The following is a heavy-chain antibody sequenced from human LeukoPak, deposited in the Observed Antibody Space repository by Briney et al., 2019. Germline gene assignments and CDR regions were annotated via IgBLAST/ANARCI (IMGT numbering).Heavy chain of an antibody. CDR3: ARKSKGPVVAVAGTIDY. Sequence: PSETLSLTCTVSGGSISSYYWSWIRQPPGKGLEWIGYIYYSGSTNYNPSLKSRVTISVDTSKNQFSLKLSSVTAADTAVYYCARKSKGPVVAVAGTIDYWGQGTLVTVSS. CDR2: IYYSGST. V-gene: IGHV4-59*08. D-gene: IGHD6-19*01. J-gene: IGHJ4*02. CDR1: GGSISSYY.